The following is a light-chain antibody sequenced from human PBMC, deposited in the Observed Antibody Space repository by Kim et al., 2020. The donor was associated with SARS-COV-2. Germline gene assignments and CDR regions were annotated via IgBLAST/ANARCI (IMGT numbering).Light chain of an antibody. CDR2: ANS. Sequence: PGQRVTISCTGSSSNIGAGYDVHWYQQLPGTAPKLLIYANSNRPSGVPDRFSGSKSGTSASLAITGLQAEDEADYYCQSYDSSLKVFGGGTQLTVL. CDR1: SSNIGAGYD. J-gene: IGLJ3*02. V-gene: IGLV1-40*01. CDR3: QSYDSSLKV.